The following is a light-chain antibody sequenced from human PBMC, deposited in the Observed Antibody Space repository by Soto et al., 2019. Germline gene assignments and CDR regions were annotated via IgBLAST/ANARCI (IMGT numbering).Light chain of an antibody. J-gene: IGKJ5*01. Sequence: DIHLTQSPSFLSASVGDRVPITCRASQGISSYLAWYQQKPRKAPEVLIFGASTLQSGVPSRFSGSGSGTEFTLTISSLQPEDFATYYCQQLMSYPITFGQRTLPEI. V-gene: IGKV1-9*01. CDR3: QQLMSYPIT. CDR2: GAS. CDR1: QGISSY.